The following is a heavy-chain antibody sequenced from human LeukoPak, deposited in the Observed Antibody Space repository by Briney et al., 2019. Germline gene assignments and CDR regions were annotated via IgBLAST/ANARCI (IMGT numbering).Heavy chain of an antibody. J-gene: IGHJ4*02. CDR2: IHTSGST. V-gene: IGHV4-4*07. Sequence: SETLSLTCIDSGDSISSYYWSWIRQPAGKGLEWIGQIHTSGSTNYNPSLKSRVAMSVDTSKNQFSLELSSVTAADTAVYYCAGRAQTTGWSFDYWGQGALVTVSS. CDR1: GDSISSYY. CDR3: AGRAQTTGWSFDY. D-gene: IGHD6-19*01.